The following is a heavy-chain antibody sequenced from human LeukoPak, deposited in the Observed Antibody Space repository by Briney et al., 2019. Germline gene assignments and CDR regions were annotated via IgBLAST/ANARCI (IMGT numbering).Heavy chain of an antibody. V-gene: IGHV1-46*01. Sequence: ASVKVSCKASGYIFTSYYMHWVRQAPGQGLEWMGVINPSGGSTTYAQKFQGRVTMTRDTSTSTLYMELSSLRSEDTAVYYCARDRAVAGFRFDYWGQGTLVPVSS. CDR2: INPSGGST. J-gene: IGHJ4*02. CDR1: GYIFTSYY. CDR3: ARDRAVAGFRFDY. D-gene: IGHD6-19*01.